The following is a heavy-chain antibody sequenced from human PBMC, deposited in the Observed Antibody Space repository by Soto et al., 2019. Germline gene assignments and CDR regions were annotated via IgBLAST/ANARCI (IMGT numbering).Heavy chain of an antibody. CDR2: TNQDGSEK. Sequence: SLILSCKVSGFTFSSYWLSWVRQAPGKGLEWVASTNQDGSEKYHLDSVKGRFTISRDNAENSLYLQMNRLSAEDTAVYFCARDVGFDYVKWALGILVTVS. CDR3: ARDVGFDYVK. J-gene: IGHJ4*02. V-gene: IGHV3-7*01. CDR1: GFTFSSYW. D-gene: IGHD3-16*01.